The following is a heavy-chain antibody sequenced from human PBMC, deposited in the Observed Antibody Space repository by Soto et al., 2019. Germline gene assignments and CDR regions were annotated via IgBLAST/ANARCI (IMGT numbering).Heavy chain of an antibody. CDR1: GGSISSYY. Sequence: SETLPLTCTFSGGSISSYYWSWIRQPPGKGLEWIGYFYYSGSTNYNPSLKSRVTISVDTSKNQFSLKLSSVTAADTAVYYCARHSNEYRKSLDYWGQGTLVTVSS. V-gene: IGHV4-59*08. D-gene: IGHD1-1*01. J-gene: IGHJ4*02. CDR2: FYYSGST. CDR3: ARHSNEYRKSLDY.